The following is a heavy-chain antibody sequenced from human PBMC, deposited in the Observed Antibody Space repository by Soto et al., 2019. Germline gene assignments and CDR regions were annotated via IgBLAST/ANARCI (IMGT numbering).Heavy chain of an antibody. CDR1: GGSISSGGYS. D-gene: IGHD3-22*01. V-gene: IGHV4-30-2*01. CDR2: IYHSGST. J-gene: IGHJ6*02. CDR3: ARAPLNYYDSSGYYPVYYYGMDV. Sequence: QLQLQESGSGLVKPSQTLSLTCAVSGGSISSGGYSWSWIRQPPGKGLEWIGYIYHSGSTYYNPSLQSRVTIQVDSSKNQFSLKLSSVTAADTAVYYCARAPLNYYDSSGYYPVYYYGMDVWGQGTTVTVSS.